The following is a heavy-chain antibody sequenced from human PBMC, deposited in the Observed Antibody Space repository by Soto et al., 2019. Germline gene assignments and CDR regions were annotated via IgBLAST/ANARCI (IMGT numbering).Heavy chain of an antibody. J-gene: IGHJ6*02. CDR3: AKDGETAMVRPAPYYYYGMDV. CDR2: ISYDGSNK. V-gene: IGHV3-30*18. D-gene: IGHD5-18*01. CDR1: GFTFSSYG. Sequence: GGSLRLSCAASGFTFSSYGMHWVRQAPGKGLEWVAVISYDGSNKYYADSVKGRFTISRDNSKNTLYLQMNSLRAEDTAVYYCAKDGETAMVRPAPYYYYGMDVWGQGTTVTVSS.